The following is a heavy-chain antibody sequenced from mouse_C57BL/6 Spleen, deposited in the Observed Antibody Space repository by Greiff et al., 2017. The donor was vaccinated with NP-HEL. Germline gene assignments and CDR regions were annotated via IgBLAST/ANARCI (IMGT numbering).Heavy chain of an antibody. J-gene: IGHJ2*01. V-gene: IGHV1-52*01. CDR2: IDPSDSET. CDR1: GYTFTSYW. D-gene: IGHD1-1*01. CDR3: AREKDGGKNY. Sequence: QVQLQQPGAELVRPGSSVKLSCKASGYTFTSYWMHWVKQRPIQGLEWIGNIDPSDSETNYNQKFKDKATLTVDKSSSTAYMQLSSLTSEDSAVYYCAREKDGGKNYWGEGTTLTVSS.